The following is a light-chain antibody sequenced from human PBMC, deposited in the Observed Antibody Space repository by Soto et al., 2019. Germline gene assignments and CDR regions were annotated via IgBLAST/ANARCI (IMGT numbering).Light chain of an antibody. V-gene: IGKV3-15*01. CDR2: GAS. CDR3: QQYNNWPPLT. Sequence: ELVMTHSPATLSVSPGERATLSCRASQSVSSNLAWYQQKPGQAPRLLIYGASTRATGIPARFSGSGSGTEFTLTISSLQSEDFAVYSCQQYNNWPPLTFGGGTKVDIK. CDR1: QSVSSN. J-gene: IGKJ4*01.